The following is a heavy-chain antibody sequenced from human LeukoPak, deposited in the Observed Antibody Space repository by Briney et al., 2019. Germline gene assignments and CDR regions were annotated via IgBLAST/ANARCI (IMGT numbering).Heavy chain of an antibody. Sequence: ASVKVSCKSSGYNFITYYIHWVRQAPGQGLEWMGFINPVGGSTSYAQKFQGRVTMTRDTSTSTVHMELRRLTSEDTAVYYCARNVASGLDSWGQGTLLTVSS. CDR2: INPVGGST. CDR1: GYNFITYY. CDR3: ARNVASGLDS. J-gene: IGHJ4*02. D-gene: IGHD2-21*01. V-gene: IGHV1-46*01.